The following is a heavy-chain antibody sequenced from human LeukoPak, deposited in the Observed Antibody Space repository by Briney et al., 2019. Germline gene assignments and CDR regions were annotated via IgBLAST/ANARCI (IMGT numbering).Heavy chain of an antibody. CDR2: INPNSGGT. V-gene: IGHV1-2*06. CDR1: GYTFTGYY. J-gene: IGHJ4*02. CDR3: ARVDGSGPNAPNDC. Sequence: ASVKVSCKASGYTFTGYYMHWVRQATGQGLEWMGRINPNSGGTNYAQKFQGRVTMTRDTSISTAYMELSSLRSEDTAVYYCARVDGSGPNAPNDCWGQGSLVTVSS. D-gene: IGHD3-10*01.